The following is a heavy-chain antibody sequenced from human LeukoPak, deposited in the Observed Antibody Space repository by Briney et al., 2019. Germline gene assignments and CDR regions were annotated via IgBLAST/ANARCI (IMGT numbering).Heavy chain of an antibody. CDR1: GYTFTGYF. Sequence: ASVKVSCKASGYTFTGYFMHWVRQAPGQGLEWMGWINPNNGDTNYTQKLQGRVTMTRDTSISTAYMELSRLRSDDTAVYYCARERKVQAGWFDPWGQGTLVTVSS. D-gene: IGHD1-14*01. CDR3: ARERKVQAGWFDP. CDR2: INPNNGDT. V-gene: IGHV1-2*02. J-gene: IGHJ5*02.